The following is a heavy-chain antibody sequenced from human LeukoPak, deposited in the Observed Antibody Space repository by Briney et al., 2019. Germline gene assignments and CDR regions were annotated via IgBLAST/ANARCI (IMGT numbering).Heavy chain of an antibody. Sequence: GASVKVSCKASGYTFSGYYMHWVRQAPGQGLEWMGWINPNIGGTNYAQKFQGRVTMTRDTSISTAYMELRSLRSEDTAVYYCARDRRQVGATVYYYYMDVWGKGTTVTVSS. CDR3: ARDRRQVGATVYYYYMDV. J-gene: IGHJ6*03. D-gene: IGHD1-26*01. V-gene: IGHV1-2*02. CDR2: INPNIGGT. CDR1: GYTFSGYY.